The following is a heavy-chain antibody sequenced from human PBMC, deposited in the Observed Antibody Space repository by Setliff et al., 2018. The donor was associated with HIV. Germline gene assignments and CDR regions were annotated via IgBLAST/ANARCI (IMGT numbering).Heavy chain of an antibody. D-gene: IGHD3-16*01. CDR2: INHSGIT. V-gene: IGHV4-34*01. J-gene: IGHJ4*02. CDR1: GGAFSRFY. Sequence: SETLSLTCAVYGGAFSRFYWSWLRQAPEKGLEWIGDINHSGITNYNPSLKSRLSISVDTSKNQFSLNLTSVTAADAAMYFCVSRPGGITRARFDHWGREHWSPSPQ. CDR3: VSRPGGITRARFDH.